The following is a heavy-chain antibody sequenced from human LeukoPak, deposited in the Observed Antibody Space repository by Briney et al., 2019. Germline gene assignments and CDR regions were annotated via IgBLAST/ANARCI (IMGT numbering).Heavy chain of an antibody. V-gene: IGHV3-11*05. CDR1: GFTFSDHY. Sequence: GGSLRLSCAASGFTFSDHYMRWIRKAPGKGLEWVSYISTSSSHTDYADSVKGRFTISRDDAKDSLFLQMNSLRAEDTAVYYCARGHYGLDVWGQGTTVTVSS. CDR2: ISTSSSHT. J-gene: IGHJ6*02. CDR3: ARGHYGLDV.